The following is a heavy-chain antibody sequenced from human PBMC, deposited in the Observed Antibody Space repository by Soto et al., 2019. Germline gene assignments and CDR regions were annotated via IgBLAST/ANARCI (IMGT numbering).Heavy chain of an antibody. D-gene: IGHD4-17*01. CDR2: ISSSSSYI. V-gene: IGHV3-21*01. J-gene: IGHJ5*01. CDR3: ARGAQDGVTTSSWFDS. CDR1: GFTFSSYS. Sequence: EVQLVESGGGLVKPGGSLRLSCAASGFTFSSYSMNWVRQAPGKGLEWVSSISSSSSYIYYADSVKGRFTISRDNAKNSLYLQMNSQRAEDTAVYYCARGAQDGVTTSSWFDSWGQGTLVTVSS.